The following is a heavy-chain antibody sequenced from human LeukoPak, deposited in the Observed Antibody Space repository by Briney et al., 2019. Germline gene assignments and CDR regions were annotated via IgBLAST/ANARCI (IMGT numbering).Heavy chain of an antibody. J-gene: IGHJ4*02. D-gene: IGHD2-15*01. V-gene: IGHV1-2*02. Sequence: ASVKVSCKASGYNFIGYYIHWVRQAPGQGLEWVGWVNPNSGDPNYSPKFKGRVTMTRNTSISTAYMELTSLISDDTAVYYCARRIRARGDFDSWGQGTLVTVSS. CDR1: GYNFIGYY. CDR3: ARRIRARGDFDS. CDR2: VNPNSGDP.